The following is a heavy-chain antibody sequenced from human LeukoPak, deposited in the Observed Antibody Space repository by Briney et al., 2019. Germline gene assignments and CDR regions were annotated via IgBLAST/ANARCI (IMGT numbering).Heavy chain of an antibody. V-gene: IGHV3-33*01. Sequence: AGGSLRLSCAASGFTFSSYGMHWVRQAPGKGLEWVAVIWYDGSNKYYADSVKGRFTISRDNSKNTLYLQMNSLRAEDTAVYYCARGDYYDSSGYYPPAFFDYWGQGTLVTVSS. CDR1: GFTFSSYG. J-gene: IGHJ4*02. CDR2: IWYDGSNK. D-gene: IGHD3-22*01. CDR3: ARGDYYDSSGYYPPAFFDY.